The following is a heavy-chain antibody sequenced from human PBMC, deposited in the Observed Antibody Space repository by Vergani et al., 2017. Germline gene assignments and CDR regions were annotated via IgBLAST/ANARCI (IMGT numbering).Heavy chain of an antibody. Sequence: QVQLQQWGGGLLKPSETLSLTCVVNGGSFTSYHWTWIRQSPGGGLEWVGDIDHTGRPDYNPSLKSRLTMSVDKSRNQFSLTFNSVTATDTAIYFCARVNTETNGHLYYYYYMDVWGQGTAVTVS. J-gene: IGHJ6*03. V-gene: IGHV4-34*01. D-gene: IGHD4-11*01. CDR1: GGSFTSYH. CDR2: IDHTGRP. CDR3: ARVNTETNGHLYYYYYMDV.